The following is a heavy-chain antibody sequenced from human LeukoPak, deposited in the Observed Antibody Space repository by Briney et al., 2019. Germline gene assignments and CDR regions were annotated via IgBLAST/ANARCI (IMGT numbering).Heavy chain of an antibody. Sequence: PGGSLRLSCAASGFTVSSNYMGWVRQAPGKGLEWVSVIYSGGSIYYADSVKGRFTISRDNSKNTLYLQMNSLRVEDTAVYYCARLGPYYFDYWGQGTLVTVSS. J-gene: IGHJ4*02. CDR1: GFTVSSNY. CDR2: IYSGGSI. CDR3: ARLGPYYFDY. D-gene: IGHD3-16*01. V-gene: IGHV3-66*04.